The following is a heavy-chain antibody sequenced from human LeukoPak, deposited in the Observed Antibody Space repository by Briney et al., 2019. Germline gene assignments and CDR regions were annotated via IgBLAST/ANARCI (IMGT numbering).Heavy chain of an antibody. Sequence: GGSLRLSCAASGFTFSDYYMSWIRQAPGKGLEWVSYISSSGSTIYYADSMKGRFTISRDNAKNSLYLQISSLKAGDTAVYYCARDPTRSPGGGFFSPLGYGGQGSLVTVSS. V-gene: IGHV3-11*01. D-gene: IGHD2-15*01. CDR1: GFTFSDYY. CDR3: ARDPTRSPGGGFFSPLGY. J-gene: IGHJ4*02. CDR2: ISSSGSTI.